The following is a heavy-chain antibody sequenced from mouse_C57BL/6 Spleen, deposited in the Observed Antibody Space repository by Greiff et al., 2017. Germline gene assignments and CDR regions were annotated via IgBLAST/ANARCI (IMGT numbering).Heavy chain of an antibody. V-gene: IGHV1-7*01. J-gene: IGHJ4*01. CDR2: INPSSGYT. CDR3: ARTITTVVAPYAMDY. Sequence: QVHVKQSGAELAKPGASVKLSCKASGYTFTSYWMHWVKQRPGQGLEWIGYINPSSGYTKYNQKFKDKATLTADKSSSTAYMQLSSLTYEDSAVYYCARTITTVVAPYAMDYWGQGTSVTVSS. CDR1: GYTFTSYW. D-gene: IGHD1-1*01.